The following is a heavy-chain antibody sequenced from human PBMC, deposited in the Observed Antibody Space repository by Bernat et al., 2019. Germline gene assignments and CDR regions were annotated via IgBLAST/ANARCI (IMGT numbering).Heavy chain of an antibody. CDR3: ARAGDCTNGVCWGFDY. D-gene: IGHD2-8*01. Sequence: QVQLVESGGGVVQPGRSLRLSCAASGFTFSSYGMHWVRQAPGKGLEWVAVISYDGSNKYYADSVKGRFTISRDNSKNTLYLQMNSLRAEDTAVYYCARAGDCTNGVCWGFDYWGQGTLVTVSS. CDR1: GFTFSSYG. J-gene: IGHJ4*02. CDR2: ISYDGSNK. V-gene: IGHV3-30*19.